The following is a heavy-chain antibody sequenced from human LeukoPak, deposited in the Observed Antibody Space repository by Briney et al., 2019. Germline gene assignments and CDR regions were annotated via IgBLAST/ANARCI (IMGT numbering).Heavy chain of an antibody. V-gene: IGHV1-46*01. J-gene: IGHJ6*02. CDR1: GYTFISYY. Sequence: ASVKVSCKASGYTFISYYMHWVRQTPGQSLVCIGIINPSGGSTSYAQKFQDRVTMTRDTSTSTVYMELSSLKSEDTAVYYCAREDVVLVDAVRYYYYGMDVWGQGTTVTVSS. D-gene: IGHD2-8*01. CDR2: INPSGGST. CDR3: AREDVVLVDAVRYYYYGMDV.